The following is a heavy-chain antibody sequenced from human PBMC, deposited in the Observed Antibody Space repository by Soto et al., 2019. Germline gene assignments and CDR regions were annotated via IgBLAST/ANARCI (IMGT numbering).Heavy chain of an antibody. CDR2: IKSKTDGGTT. CDR1: GFTFSNAW. D-gene: IGHD1-26*01. V-gene: IGHV3-15*07. J-gene: IGHJ6*02. Sequence: EVQLVESGGGLVKPGGSLRLSCAASGFTFSNAWMNWVRQAPGKGLEWVGRIKSKTDGGTTDYAAPVKGRFTISRYDSKNTLYLQMNSLKTEDTAVYYCTTAEGPIVGATFNYYYGMDVWGQGTTVTVSS. CDR3: TTAEGPIVGATFNYYYGMDV.